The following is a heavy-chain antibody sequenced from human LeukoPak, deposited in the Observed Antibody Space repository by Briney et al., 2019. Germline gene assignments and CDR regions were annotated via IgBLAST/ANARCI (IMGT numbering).Heavy chain of an antibody. D-gene: IGHD5-12*01. Sequence: ASVKLSCKASGYTFTIYDINWVRQATGQGLECMGWMNPNSGNTGYAQKFQGRVTMTRDTSISTAYMELSSLGSEDTAIYYCARGLREYPMATIYFDYWGEGTLVTASS. V-gene: IGHV1-8*01. CDR2: MNPNSGNT. CDR1: GYTFTIYD. J-gene: IGHJ4*02. CDR3: ARGLREYPMATIYFDY.